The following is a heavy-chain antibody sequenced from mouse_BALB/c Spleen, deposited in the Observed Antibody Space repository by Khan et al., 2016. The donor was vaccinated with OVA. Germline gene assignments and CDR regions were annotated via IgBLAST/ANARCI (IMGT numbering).Heavy chain of an antibody. V-gene: IGHV5-6*01. J-gene: IGHJ4*01. Sequence: EVQLVESGGDLVKPGGSLKLSCAASGFTFSSYGMSWVRQTPDKRLEWVAAISSGGSYTYYPDSLKGRFTISRDNAKNTLYLQMSSLKSDDTAMYYCARRAGYYEGSAMDYWGQGTSVTVSS. D-gene: IGHD2-3*01. CDR1: GFTFSSYG. CDR3: ARRAGYYEGSAMDY. CDR2: ISSGGSYT.